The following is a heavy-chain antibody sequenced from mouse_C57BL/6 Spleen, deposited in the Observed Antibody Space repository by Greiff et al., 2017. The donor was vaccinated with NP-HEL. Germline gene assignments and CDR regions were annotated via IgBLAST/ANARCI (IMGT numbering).Heavy chain of an antibody. CDR3: ARRQLRLLSFYC. D-gene: IGHD3-2*02. CDR2: IYPGSGST. Sequence: VQLQQPGAELVKPGASVKMSCKASGYTFTSYWITWVKQRPGQGLEWIGDIYPGSGSTNYNEKFKSMATLTVDTSSSTSNIQLSSLTSEHSAVYYSARRQLRLLSFYCWGKGTTLTVSS. V-gene: IGHV1-55*01. J-gene: IGHJ2*01. CDR1: GYTFTSYW.